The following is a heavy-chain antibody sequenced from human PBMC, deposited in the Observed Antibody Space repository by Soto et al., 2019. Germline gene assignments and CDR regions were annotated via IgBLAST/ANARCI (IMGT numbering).Heavy chain of an antibody. CDR3: ARAGSAGYYNSNWFDP. CDR1: GGTFSSYA. V-gene: IGHV1-69*13. D-gene: IGHD3-10*01. Sequence: SVKVSCKASGGTFSSYAISWVRQAPGQGLECMGGIIPIFGTANYAQKFQGRVTITADESTSTAYMELSSLRSEDTAVYYCARAGSAGYYNSNWFDPWGQGTLVTVSS. CDR2: IIPIFGTA. J-gene: IGHJ5*02.